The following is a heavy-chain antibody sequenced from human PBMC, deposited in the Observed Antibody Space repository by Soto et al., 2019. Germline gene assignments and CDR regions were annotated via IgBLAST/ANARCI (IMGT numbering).Heavy chain of an antibody. CDR1: GFDFSNAW. V-gene: IGHV3-74*01. J-gene: IGHJ4*02. Sequence: EVPLVESGGGLVQPGGSLRRSCAASGFDFSNAWMHWVRQAPGKGLVWVSHVNSDGSITTYADSVKGRFTISRDNAKNTVYLQMNSLRVVETAVYFCTRDQAYGSAVWGQGTVVSFSS. CDR3: TRDQAYGSAV. D-gene: IGHD2-21*01. CDR2: VNSDGSIT.